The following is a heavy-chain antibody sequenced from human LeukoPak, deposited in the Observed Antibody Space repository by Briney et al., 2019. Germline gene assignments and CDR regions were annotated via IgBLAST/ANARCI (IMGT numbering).Heavy chain of an antibody. V-gene: IGHV1-69*01. J-gene: IGHJ6*03. CDR1: GGTFSSYA. CDR2: IIPIFGTA. D-gene: IGHD3-10*01. Sequence: SVKVSCKASGGTFSSYAISWVRQAPGQGLEWMGGIIPIFGTANYAQKFQGRVTITADESTSAAYMELSSLRSEDTAVYYCARDHGSGYYYMDVWGKGTTVTVSS. CDR3: ARDHGSGYYYMDV.